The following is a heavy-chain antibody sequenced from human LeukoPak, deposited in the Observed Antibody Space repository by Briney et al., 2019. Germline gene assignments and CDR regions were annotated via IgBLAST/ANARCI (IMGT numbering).Heavy chain of an antibody. D-gene: IGHD3-10*01. CDR2: IYYSGST. J-gene: IGHJ4*02. V-gene: IGHV4-59*12. CDR3: ARDTGYYYGSGSYSPSLFDY. Sequence: SETLSLTCTVSGGSISSYYWSWIRQPPGKGLEWIGSIYYSGSTYYNPSLKSRVTISVDTSKNQFSLKPSSVTAADTAVYYCARDTGYYYGSGSYSPSLFDYWGQGTLVTVSS. CDR1: GGSISSYY.